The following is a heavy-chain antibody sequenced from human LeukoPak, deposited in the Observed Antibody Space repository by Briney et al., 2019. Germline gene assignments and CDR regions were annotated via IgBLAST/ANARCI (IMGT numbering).Heavy chain of an antibody. J-gene: IGHJ2*01. D-gene: IGHD6-19*01. CDR3: ARVGYSSGYFDL. CDR2: IWYDGSNK. V-gene: IGHV3-33*08. CDR1: GFTFSSYG. Sequence: GGSLRLSCAASGFTFSSYGMHWVRQAPGKGLEWVAVIWYDGSNKYYADSVKGRFTISRDNSKNTLYLQMNSLGAEDTAVYYCARVGYSSGYFDLWGRGTLVTVSS.